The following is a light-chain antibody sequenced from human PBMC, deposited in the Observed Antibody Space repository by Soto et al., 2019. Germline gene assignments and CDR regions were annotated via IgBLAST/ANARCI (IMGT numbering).Light chain of an antibody. V-gene: IGKV4-1*01. CDR3: QQYYSTPYT. CDR2: WAS. J-gene: IGKJ2*01. CDR1: QSVLHSSHNENY. Sequence: DIVMTQSPDSLAVSLGERAPINCKSSQSVLHSSHNENYLVWYQQKPGQPPKLLIYWASTRESGVPDRFSGSGSGTDFTLTISSLQAEDVAVYYCQQYYSTPYTFGQGTKLEIK.